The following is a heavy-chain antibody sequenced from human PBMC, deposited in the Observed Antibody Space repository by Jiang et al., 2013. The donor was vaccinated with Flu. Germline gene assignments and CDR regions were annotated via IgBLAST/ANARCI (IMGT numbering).Heavy chain of an antibody. CDR3: AKDMGLYYYDSTGYYGDYYGMDV. Sequence: WVSGINWDSGRIGYADSVKGRFTVSRDSAKNSLYLQMNSLRAEDTALYYCAKDMGLYYYDSTGYYGDYYGMDVWGQGTTVTVSS. D-gene: IGHD3-22*01. CDR2: INWDSGRI. V-gene: IGHV3-9*01. J-gene: IGHJ6*02.